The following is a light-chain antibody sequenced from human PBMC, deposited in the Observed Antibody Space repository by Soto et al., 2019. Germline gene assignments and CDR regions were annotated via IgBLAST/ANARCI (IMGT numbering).Light chain of an antibody. CDR2: EAS. Sequence: DIQLTQSPSFLSASVGDRVTITWRASQDISDYLAWYQQKPGKAPNLLIYEASTLQSGVPSRFSGSGSGTEFTLSVSSLQPEDFATYYCLQLDSYPRTFGQGTKVDIK. CDR1: QDISDY. J-gene: IGKJ1*01. V-gene: IGKV1-9*01. CDR3: LQLDSYPRT.